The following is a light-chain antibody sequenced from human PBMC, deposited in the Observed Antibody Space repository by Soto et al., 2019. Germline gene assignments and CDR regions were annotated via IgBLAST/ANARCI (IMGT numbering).Light chain of an antibody. CDR2: DVT. CDR1: SSDVGGYKS. V-gene: IGLV2-11*01. Sequence: QSVLTQPRSVSGSPGQSVTVSCTGTSSDVGGYKSVSWYQHHPGKAPKLLIYDVTDRPSGVPDRFSGSKSGNTASLTISGLQAEDEADYYCSSYTSSSTRVFGTGTKVTVL. J-gene: IGLJ1*01. CDR3: SSYTSSSTRV.